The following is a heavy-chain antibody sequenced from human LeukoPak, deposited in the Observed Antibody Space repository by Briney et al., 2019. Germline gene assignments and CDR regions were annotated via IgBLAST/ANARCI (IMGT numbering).Heavy chain of an antibody. V-gene: IGHV1-69*04. CDR3: AREWFGELAYYYGMDV. CDR2: IIPILGIA. J-gene: IGHJ6*02. D-gene: IGHD3-10*01. Sequence: SVKVSCKASGGTFSSYTISWVRQAPGQGLEWMGRIIPILGIANYAQKFQGRVTITADKSTSTAYMELSSLGSEDTAVYYCAREWFGELAYYYGMDVWGQGTTVTVSS. CDR1: GGTFSSYT.